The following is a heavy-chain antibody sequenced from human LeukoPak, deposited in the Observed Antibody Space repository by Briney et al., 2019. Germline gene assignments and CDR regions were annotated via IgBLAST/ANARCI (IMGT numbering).Heavy chain of an antibody. CDR1: GYTFTSYA. D-gene: IGHD5-12*01. V-gene: IGHV1-69*13. CDR3: ALRLFIVATAALKS. CDR2: IIPIFGTA. Sequence: GASVKVSCKASGYTFTSYAMHWVRQAPGQRLEWMGGIIPIFGTANYAQKFQGRVTITADESTSTAYMELSSLRSEDTAVYYCALRLFIVATAALKSWGQGTLVTVSS. J-gene: IGHJ4*02.